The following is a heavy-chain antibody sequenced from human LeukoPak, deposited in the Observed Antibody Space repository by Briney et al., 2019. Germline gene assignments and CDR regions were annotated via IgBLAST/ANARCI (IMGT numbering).Heavy chain of an antibody. V-gene: IGHV1-69*05. CDR1: GGTFSSYA. CDR2: IIPIFGTA. Sequence: ASVKVSCKASGGTFSSYAISWVRQAPGQGLEWMGGIIPIFGTANYAQKFQGRVTITTDESTSTAYMELSSLRSEDTAVYYCASRVDIVVVPAARQAGQENAFDIWGQGTMVTVSS. D-gene: IGHD2-2*01. J-gene: IGHJ3*02. CDR3: ASRVDIVVVPAARQAGQENAFDI.